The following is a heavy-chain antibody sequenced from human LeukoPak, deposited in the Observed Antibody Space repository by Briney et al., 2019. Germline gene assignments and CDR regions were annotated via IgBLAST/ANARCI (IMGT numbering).Heavy chain of an antibody. CDR3: ARPRGSYASAYYYYYYMDV. V-gene: IGHV3-7*01. CDR2: IKQDGSEK. Sequence: GGSLRLSCAASGFTFSSYSMNWVRQAPGKGLEWVANIKQDGSEKYYVDSVKGRFTISRDNAKNSLYLQMNSLRAEDTAVYYCARPRGSYASAYYYYYYMDVWGKGTTVTVSS. J-gene: IGHJ6*03. D-gene: IGHD2-2*01. CDR1: GFTFSSYS.